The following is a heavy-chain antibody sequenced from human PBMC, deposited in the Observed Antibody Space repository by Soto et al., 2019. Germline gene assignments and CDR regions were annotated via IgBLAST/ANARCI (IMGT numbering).Heavy chain of an antibody. V-gene: IGHV3-11*06. CDR2: ISPNSNYR. J-gene: IGHJ4*02. D-gene: IGHD2-21*01. CDR3: VRGGGGGQFDS. CDR1: GFTFSDFY. Sequence: QIQLVESGGGLVKPGGSLRLSCEVSGFTFSDFYMSWIRQAPGKGLEWLSYISPNSNYRQYAESVKGRHTISRDNAKNSLSLQMNSLRVDDTAVYYCVRGGGGGQFDSWGQGTLVNVSS.